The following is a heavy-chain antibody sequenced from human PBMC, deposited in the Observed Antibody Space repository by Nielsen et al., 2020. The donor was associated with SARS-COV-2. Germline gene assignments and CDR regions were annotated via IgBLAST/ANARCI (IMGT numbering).Heavy chain of an antibody. V-gene: IGHV3-33*01. CDR2: IWYDGSNK. CDR3: ARDPMYYYDSSGPRGYYYYYGMDV. J-gene: IGHJ6*02. Sequence: GESLKISCAASGFTFSSYGMHWVRQAPGKGLEWVAVIWYDGSNKYYADSVKGRFTISRDNSKNTLYLQMNSLRAEDTAVYYCARDPMYYYDSSGPRGYYYYYGMDVWGQGTTVTVSS. D-gene: IGHD3-22*01. CDR1: GFTFSSYG.